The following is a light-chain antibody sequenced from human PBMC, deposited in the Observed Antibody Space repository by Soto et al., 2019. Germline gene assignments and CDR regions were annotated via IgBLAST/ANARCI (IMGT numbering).Light chain of an antibody. V-gene: IGLV1-40*01. CDR1: FSNIGSGHD. J-gene: IGLJ1*01. CDR3: QSFDTSLNGYV. Sequence: QAVVTQPPSVSVAPGQRVTVSCTGSFSNIGSGHDVHWYQHVPGKAPQLLIFGHVDRPSGVPDRFAGSTSGTSASLTITGLQADDEADYYCQSFDTSLNGYVFGSGTKLTVL. CDR2: GHV.